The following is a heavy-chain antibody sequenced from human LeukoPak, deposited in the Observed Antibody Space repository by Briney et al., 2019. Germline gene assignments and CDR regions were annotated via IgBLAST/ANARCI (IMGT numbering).Heavy chain of an antibody. J-gene: IGHJ4*02. CDR3: AKGGGSPDY. V-gene: IGHV3-30*18. CDR1: GFTFSSYG. Sequence: GRSLRLSCAASGFTFSSYGMHWVRQAPGKGLEWVAVISSAGSNKYYADSVKGRFTISRDNSKNTLYLQMNSLRAEDTAVYYCAKGGGSPDYWGQGTLVTVSS. CDR2: ISSAGSNK. D-gene: IGHD3-16*01.